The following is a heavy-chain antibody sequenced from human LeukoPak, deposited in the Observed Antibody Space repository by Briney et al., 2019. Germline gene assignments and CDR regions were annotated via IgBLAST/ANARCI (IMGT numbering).Heavy chain of an antibody. CDR3: AREHSYCSSTSCYGGFDY. CDR2: IYTSGST. D-gene: IGHD2-2*01. J-gene: IGHJ4*02. Sequence: PSETLSLTCTVSGGSISSGSYYWSWIRQPAGKGLEWIGRIYTSGSTNYNPSLKSRVTISVDTSKNQFSLKLSSVTAADTAVYYCAREHSYCSSTSCYGGFDYWGQGTLVTVS. V-gene: IGHV4-61*02. CDR1: GGSISSGSYY.